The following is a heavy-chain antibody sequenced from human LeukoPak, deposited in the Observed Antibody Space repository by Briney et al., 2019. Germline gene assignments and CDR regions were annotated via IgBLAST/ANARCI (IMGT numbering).Heavy chain of an antibody. CDR2: INDSGSS. CDR3: ASFDTGYGMDV. Sequence: SETLSLTCAVYGGFFSAYYWAWIRQPPGKGLEWIGEINDSGSSNYNPSLKSRVTISVDTSKNQFSLKLRSVTAADTAVYFCASFDTGYGMDVWGQGTTVTVSS. CDR1: GGFFSAYY. V-gene: IGHV4-34*01. D-gene: IGHD3-9*01. J-gene: IGHJ6*02.